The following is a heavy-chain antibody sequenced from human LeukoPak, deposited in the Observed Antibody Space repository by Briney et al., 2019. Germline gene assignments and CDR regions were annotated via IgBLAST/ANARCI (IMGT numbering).Heavy chain of an antibody. CDR1: GFTVSSNY. CDR3: AKDSYYYYIDV. CDR2: IYSSGST. V-gene: IGHV3-66*03. Sequence: GGSLRHSCAASGFTVSSNYMSWVRQAPGKGLEWVSVIYSSGSTYYADSVKGRFTISRDNSKNTLYLQMNSLRTEDTAVYYCAKDSYYYYIDVWGKGTTVTVSS. J-gene: IGHJ6*03.